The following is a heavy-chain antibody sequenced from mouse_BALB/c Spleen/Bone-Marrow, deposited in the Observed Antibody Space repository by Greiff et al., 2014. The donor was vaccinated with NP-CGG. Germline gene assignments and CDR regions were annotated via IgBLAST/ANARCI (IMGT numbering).Heavy chain of an antibody. CDR2: IYPGNVNT. V-gene: IGHV1S56*01. J-gene: IGHJ2*01. CDR1: GYTFTSYY. D-gene: IGHD2-1*01. CDR3: AREGHGNYGFDY. Sequence: QVQLQQSGPELVKPGASVRISCKASGYTFTSYYIHWGEQRPGQGLEWIGWIYPGNVNTKDNENFKGKATLTADKASSTAYMQLSSLTSEDSAVYFCAREGHGNYGFDYWGQGTTLTVSS.